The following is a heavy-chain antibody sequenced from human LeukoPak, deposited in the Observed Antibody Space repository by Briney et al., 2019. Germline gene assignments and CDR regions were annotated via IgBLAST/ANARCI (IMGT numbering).Heavy chain of an antibody. D-gene: IGHD6-19*01. J-gene: IGHJ4*02. CDR1: GFTFSSYA. CDR3: ARGRYSGGWVDY. V-gene: IGHV3-30-3*01. CDR2: ISYDGSNK. Sequence: GGCLRLSCAASGFTFSSYAMHWGRQAPGKGLEWVAVISYDGSNKYYADSVKGRFTISRDNSKNTLYLQMNSLRAEDTAVYYCARGRYSGGWVDYGGRGTVDTVSS.